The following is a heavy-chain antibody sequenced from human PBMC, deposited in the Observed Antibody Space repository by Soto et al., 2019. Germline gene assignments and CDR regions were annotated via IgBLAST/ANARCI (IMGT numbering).Heavy chain of an antibody. CDR1: GFSLNTSGMC. CDR2: IDWDDDK. J-gene: IGHJ4*02. V-gene: IGHV2-70*01. Sequence: ESGPTLVNPTQTLTLTCTFSGFSLNTSGMCVSWIRQPPGKALEWLALIDWDDDKYYSTSLGTRLTISKDTSKNQVGLTMTNMDPVDTATYYCARIRVVGFATPMVTSFDYWGPGTLVTVYS. CDR3: ARIRVVGFATPMVTSFDY. D-gene: IGHD5-18*01.